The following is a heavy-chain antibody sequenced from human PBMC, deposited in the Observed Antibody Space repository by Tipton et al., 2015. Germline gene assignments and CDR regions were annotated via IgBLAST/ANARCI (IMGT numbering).Heavy chain of an antibody. Sequence: TLSLTCTVSGGSISSYYWSWIRQPAGKGLEWIGRIYSSGTTNYNPSLKRRVSMSLDTSKNQFSLNLSSVTAADTAVYYCARDRRGDGYAIYYFYGMDVWGQGTTVTVSS. D-gene: IGHD5-18*01. CDR2: IYSSGTT. CDR1: GGSISSYY. V-gene: IGHV4-4*07. J-gene: IGHJ6*02. CDR3: ARDRRGDGYAIYYFYGMDV.